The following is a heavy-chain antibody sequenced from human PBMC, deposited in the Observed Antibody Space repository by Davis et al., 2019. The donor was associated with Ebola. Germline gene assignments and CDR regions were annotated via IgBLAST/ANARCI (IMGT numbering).Heavy chain of an antibody. Sequence: GESLKISCAASGFTFSSYSMNWVRQAPGKRLEWVSYISSSSSTIYYADSVKGRFTISRDNAKNSLYLQMNSLRDEDTAVYYCASAGVVIFWGQGTLVTVSS. V-gene: IGHV3-48*02. D-gene: IGHD3-3*01. CDR3: ASAGVVIF. J-gene: IGHJ4*02. CDR2: ISSSSSTI. CDR1: GFTFSSYS.